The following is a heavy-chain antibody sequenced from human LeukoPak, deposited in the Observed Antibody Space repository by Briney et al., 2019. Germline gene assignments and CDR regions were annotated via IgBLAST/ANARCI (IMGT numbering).Heavy chain of an antibody. CDR3: ARDSKNSSSWYHFQH. D-gene: IGHD6-13*01. V-gene: IGHV1-69*05. J-gene: IGHJ1*01. CDR2: IIPIFGTA. Sequence: SVKVSCKASGGTFSSYAISWVRQAPGQGHEWMGGIIPIFGTANYAQKFQGRVTITTDESTSTAYMELSSLRSEDTAVYYCARDSKNSSSWYHFQHWGQGTLVTVSS. CDR1: GGTFSSYA.